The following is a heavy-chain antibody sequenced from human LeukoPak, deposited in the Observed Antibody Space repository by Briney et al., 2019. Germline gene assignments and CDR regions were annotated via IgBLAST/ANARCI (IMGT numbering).Heavy chain of an antibody. CDR3: ARVRGDYLYFDY. D-gene: IGHD4-17*01. J-gene: IGHJ4*02. Sequence: SETLSLTCTVSGGSISSYYWSWIRQPPGKGLEWIGYIYYSGSTNYNPSLKSRVTISVDTPKNQFSLKLSSVTAADTAVYYCARVRGDYLYFDYWGQGTLVTVSS. CDR2: IYYSGST. CDR1: GGSISSYY. V-gene: IGHV4-59*01.